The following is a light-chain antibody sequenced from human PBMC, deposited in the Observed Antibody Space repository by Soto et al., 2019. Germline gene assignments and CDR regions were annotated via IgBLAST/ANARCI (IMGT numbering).Light chain of an antibody. CDR1: QSVSSY. CDR3: QQRSNCPQYT. V-gene: IGKV3-11*01. J-gene: IGKJ2*01. Sequence: EIVLTQSPATLSLSPGERATLSCRASQSVSSYLAWYQQKPGQAPRLLIYDASNRATGIPARFSGSGSGTDFTLTISRLEHEDVAVYYCQQRSNCPQYTFGQGTKLEIK. CDR2: DAS.